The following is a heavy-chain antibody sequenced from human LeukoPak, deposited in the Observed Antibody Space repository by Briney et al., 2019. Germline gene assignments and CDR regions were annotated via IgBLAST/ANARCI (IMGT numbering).Heavy chain of an antibody. CDR1: GYSFTSYW. V-gene: IGHV5-51*01. CDR3: ATTILTYSSSWSDAFDI. CDR2: IYPGDSDT. D-gene: IGHD6-13*01. Sequence: GESLQISCKGSGYSFTSYWIGWVRQVPGKGLEWMGIIYPGDSDTRYSPSFQGQVTISADKSISTAYLQWSSLKASDTAMYYCATTILTYSSSWSDAFDIWGQGTMVTVSS. J-gene: IGHJ3*02.